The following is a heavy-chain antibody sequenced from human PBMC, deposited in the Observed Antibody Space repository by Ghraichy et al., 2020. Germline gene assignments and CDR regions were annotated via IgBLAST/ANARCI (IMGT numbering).Heavy chain of an antibody. J-gene: IGHJ3*02. V-gene: IGHV4-61*01. CDR2: IYYSGST. Sequence: SETLSLTCTVSGGSVSSGNYYWSWIRQPPGKGLEWIGYIYYSGSTNYNPSLKSRVTISVDTSKNQFSLKLSSVTAADTAVYYCARALDSSGSDAFDIWGQGTMVTVSS. CDR3: ARALDSSGSDAFDI. CDR1: GGSVSSGNYY. D-gene: IGHD1-26*01.